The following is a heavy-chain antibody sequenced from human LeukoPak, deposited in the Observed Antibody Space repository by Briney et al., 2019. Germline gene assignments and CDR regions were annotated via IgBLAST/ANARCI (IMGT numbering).Heavy chain of an antibody. CDR3: AKDPETSGYYFQEYYYYMDV. V-gene: IGHV3-30*02. CDR2: IRYDGSNK. Sequence: GGSLRLSCAASGFTFSSYGMHWVRQAPGKGLEWVAFIRYDGSNKYYADSVKGRFAISRDNSKNTLYLQMNSLRAEDTAVYYCAKDPETSGYYFQEYYYYMDVWGKGTTVTVSS. D-gene: IGHD3-22*01. J-gene: IGHJ6*03. CDR1: GFTFSSYG.